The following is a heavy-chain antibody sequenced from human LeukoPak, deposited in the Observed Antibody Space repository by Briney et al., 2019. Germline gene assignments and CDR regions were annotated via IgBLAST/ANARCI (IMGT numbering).Heavy chain of an antibody. D-gene: IGHD5-18*01. CDR2: ISGSNT. Sequence: HPGGSLRLSCAASGFTISSDALTWVRLAPGKGLECVSDISGSNTYYAESVKGRFTISRDDSNNMLYLQMNSLRAEDTAVYYCAKRRSRNTGPFDYWGQGTLVTVSP. J-gene: IGHJ4*02. CDR3: AKRRSRNTGPFDY. V-gene: IGHV3-23*01. CDR1: GFTISSDA.